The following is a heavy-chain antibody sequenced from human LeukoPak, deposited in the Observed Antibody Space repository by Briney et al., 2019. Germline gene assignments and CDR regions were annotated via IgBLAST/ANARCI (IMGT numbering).Heavy chain of an antibody. D-gene: IGHD3-22*01. J-gene: IGHJ3*02. Sequence: GASVKVSCKASGCTFTNYDINWVRQATGQGLEWVGWMNPNSGNTGYAQKFQGRVTMTRNTSISTAYMELSSLRSEDTAVYYCARLGDTSGYYYGAFDIWGRGTMVTVSS. CDR2: MNPNSGNT. CDR1: GCTFTNYD. CDR3: ARLGDTSGYYYGAFDI. V-gene: IGHV1-8*01.